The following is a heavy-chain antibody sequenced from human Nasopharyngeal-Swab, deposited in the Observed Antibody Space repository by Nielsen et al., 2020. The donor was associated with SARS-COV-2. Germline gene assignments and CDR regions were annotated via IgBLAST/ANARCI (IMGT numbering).Heavy chain of an antibody. CDR1: GGSISSGSIRSYY. Sequence: SETLSLTCTVSGGSISSGSIRSYYWSWIRQPPGKGLEWIGYFSYTGITNYNPSLKSRVTISVDMSKNQFSLKLSSVAVADTAVYYCAREVVGGLVDSWGQGTLVTVSS. CDR2: FSYTGIT. J-gene: IGHJ4*02. CDR3: AREVVGGLVDS. D-gene: IGHD1-26*01. V-gene: IGHV4-61*01.